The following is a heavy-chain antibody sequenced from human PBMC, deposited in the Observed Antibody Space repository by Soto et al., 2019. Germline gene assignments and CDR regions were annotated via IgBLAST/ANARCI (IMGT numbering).Heavy chain of an antibody. J-gene: IGHJ4*02. D-gene: IGHD3-22*01. CDR1: GYTFTSYY. Sequence: ASVKVSCKASGYTFTSYYMHWVRQAPGQGLEWMGIINPSGGSTSYAQKLQGRVTMTRDTSTSTVYMELSSLRSEDTAVYYCARGPAYYDSSGYYGDFDYWGQGTLVTVSS. V-gene: IGHV1-46*01. CDR2: INPSGGST. CDR3: ARGPAYYDSSGYYGDFDY.